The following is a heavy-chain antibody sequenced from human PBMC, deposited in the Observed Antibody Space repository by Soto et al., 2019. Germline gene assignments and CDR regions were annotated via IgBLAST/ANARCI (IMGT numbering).Heavy chain of an antibody. D-gene: IGHD2-15*01. CDR2: IYYSGST. CDR3: ARERGDLGYCSGGSCRYAFDT. CDR1: GGSISSGGYY. V-gene: IGHV4-31*03. J-gene: IGHJ3*02. Sequence: SETLSLTCTVSGGSISSGGYYWSWIRQHPGKGLEWIGYIYYSGSTYYNPSLKSRVTISVDTSKNQFSLKLSSVTAADTAVYYCARERGDLGYCSGGSCRYAFDTWGQGTMVTVSS.